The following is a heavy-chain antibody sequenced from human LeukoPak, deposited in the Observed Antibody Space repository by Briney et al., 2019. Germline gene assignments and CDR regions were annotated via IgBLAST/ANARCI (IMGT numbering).Heavy chain of an antibody. V-gene: IGHV4-39*07. Sequence: SETLSLTCTVSGGSISGSSYYWGWIRQPPGKGLEWIGSIYRSGSTNYNPSLKSRVTISVDKSKNQFSLKLSSVTAADTAVYYCARDPRYCSGGSCYRWFDPWGQGTLVTVSS. J-gene: IGHJ5*02. CDR3: ARDPRYCSGGSCYRWFDP. CDR2: IYRSGST. D-gene: IGHD2-15*01. CDR1: GGSISGSSYY.